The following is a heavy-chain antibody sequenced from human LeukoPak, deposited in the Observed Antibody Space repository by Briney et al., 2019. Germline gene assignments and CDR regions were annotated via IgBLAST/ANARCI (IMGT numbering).Heavy chain of an antibody. CDR3: ARGGSYLSAFDI. V-gene: IGHV3-20*04. CDR1: GFTFDDYG. Sequence: GGSLRLSCAASGFTFDDYGMSWVRQAPGKGLEWVSGILWSGGSTGYADSVKGRFTISRDNAKNSLYLQMDSLRPEDTALYYCARGGSYLSAFDIWGQGTMVTVSS. CDR2: ILWSGGST. D-gene: IGHD1-26*01. J-gene: IGHJ3*02.